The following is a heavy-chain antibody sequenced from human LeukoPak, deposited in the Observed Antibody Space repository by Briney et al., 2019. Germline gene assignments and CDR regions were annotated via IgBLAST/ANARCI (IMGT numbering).Heavy chain of an antibody. CDR3: ARDSDVPFDY. V-gene: IGHV3-48*03. D-gene: IGHD3-16*01. Sequence: GGSLRLSCAASEFTFSSYEMNWVRQAPGKGLEWVSYISSSGSTIYYADSVKGRFTISRDNAKNSLYLQMNSLRAEDTAVYYCARDSDVPFDYWGQGTLVTVSS. CDR2: ISSSGSTI. CDR1: EFTFSSYE. J-gene: IGHJ4*02.